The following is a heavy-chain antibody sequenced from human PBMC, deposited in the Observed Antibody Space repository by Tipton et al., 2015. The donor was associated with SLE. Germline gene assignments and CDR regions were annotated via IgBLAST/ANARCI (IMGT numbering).Heavy chain of an antibody. CDR2: INWNGGRT. CDR1: GFTFEDYG. D-gene: IGHD5-24*01. V-gene: IGHV3-20*04. J-gene: IGHJ3*01. CDR3: AKQFVDV. Sequence: QLVQSGGGLVQPGGSLRLSCAASGFTFEDYGMSWVRHSPGKGLEWVSGINWNGGRTAYVDSVRGRFAISRDNSKSTLYLQMSSLRAEDTAVYYCAKQFVDVWGQGTMVIVSS.